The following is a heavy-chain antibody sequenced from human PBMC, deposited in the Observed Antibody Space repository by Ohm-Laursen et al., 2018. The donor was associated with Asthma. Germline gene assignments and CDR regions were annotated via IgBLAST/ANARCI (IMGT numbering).Heavy chain of an antibody. CDR3: ATNLPYEAENY. D-gene: IGHD3-16*01. CDR2: IYPDGGEK. J-gene: IGHJ4*02. CDR1: GFTFSFYT. V-gene: IGHV3-7*03. Sequence: SLRLSCAASGFTFSFYTMNWVRQAPGKGLEWVANIYPDGGEKYYVDSVDGRFTISRDNAKNSLYLQMNSLRAEDTAVYYCATNLPYEAENYWGQGTLVTVSS.